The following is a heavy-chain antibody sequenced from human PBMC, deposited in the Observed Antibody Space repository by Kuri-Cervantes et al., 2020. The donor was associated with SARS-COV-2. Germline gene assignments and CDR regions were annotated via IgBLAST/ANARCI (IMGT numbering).Heavy chain of an antibody. CDR3: AREGYYDSSGNYAATGMDV. Sequence: GESLKISCAASGFSFTNFGIHWVRQAPGKGLEWVAVISDDGKKRYYGDSVKGRFTISRDNSQSTLYLQMNSLRTEDTAVYYCAREGYYDSSGNYAATGMDVWGKGTTVTVSS. CDR1: GFSFTNFG. CDR2: ISDDGKKR. V-gene: IGHV3-30*19. J-gene: IGHJ6*03. D-gene: IGHD3-22*01.